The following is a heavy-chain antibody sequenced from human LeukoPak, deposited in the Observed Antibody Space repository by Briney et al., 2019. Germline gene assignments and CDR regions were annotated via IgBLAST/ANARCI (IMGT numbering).Heavy chain of an antibody. Sequence: SETLSLTCTVSGGSISSSSYYWGWIRQPPGKGLEWIGSIYYSGSTYYNPSLKSRVTISVDTSKNQFSLKLSSVTAADTAVYYCARDSGWRLYYYYGMDVWGQGTTVTVSS. CDR3: ARDSGWRLYYYYGMDV. V-gene: IGHV4-39*02. J-gene: IGHJ6*02. CDR1: GGSISSSSYY. CDR2: IYYSGST. D-gene: IGHD6-19*01.